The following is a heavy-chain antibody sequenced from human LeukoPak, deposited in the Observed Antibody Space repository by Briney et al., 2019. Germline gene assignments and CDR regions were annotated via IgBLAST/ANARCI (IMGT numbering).Heavy chain of an antibody. J-gene: IGHJ3*02. V-gene: IGHV3-30*18. Sequence: GGSLRLSCAASGFTFSNYGMHWVRHAPGKGLEWVAVISSDGSYKYNGDSVKGRFTISRDNSKNTLYLQMNSLRAEDTAVYYCAKIAVVIQVSDAFDIWGQGTMVTVSS. D-gene: IGHD3-22*01. CDR3: AKIAVVIQVSDAFDI. CDR1: GFTFSNYG. CDR2: ISSDGSYK.